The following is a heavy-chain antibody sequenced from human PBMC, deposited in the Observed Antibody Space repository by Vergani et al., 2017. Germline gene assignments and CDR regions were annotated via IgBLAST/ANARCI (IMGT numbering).Heavy chain of an antibody. D-gene: IGHD3-3*01. CDR3: ARGDYDCWSGYSPSRYYYYYYMDV. Sequence: QVQLQESGPGLVKPSQTLSLTCTVSGGSISSGGYYWSWIRQHPGKGLEWIGYIYYSGSTYYNPSLKSRVTISVDTSKNQFSLKLSSVTAADTAVYYCARGDYDCWSGYSPSRYYYYYYMDVWGKGTTVTVSS. CDR2: IYYSGST. CDR1: GGSISSGGYY. V-gene: IGHV4-31*03. J-gene: IGHJ6*03.